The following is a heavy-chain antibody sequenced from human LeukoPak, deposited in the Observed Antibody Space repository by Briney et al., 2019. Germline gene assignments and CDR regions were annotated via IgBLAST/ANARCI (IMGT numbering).Heavy chain of an antibody. CDR3: ARDLRRDAFDI. D-gene: IGHD4-17*01. CDR2: IYYSGST. J-gene: IGHJ3*02. CDR1: GGSISSYY. V-gene: IGHV4-59*01. Sequence: PSETLSLTCTVSGGSISSYYWSWIRQPPGKGLEWIGYIYYSGSTNYNPSLKGRVTISVDTSKNQFSLKLSSVTAADTAVYYCARDLRRDAFDIWGQGTMVTVSS.